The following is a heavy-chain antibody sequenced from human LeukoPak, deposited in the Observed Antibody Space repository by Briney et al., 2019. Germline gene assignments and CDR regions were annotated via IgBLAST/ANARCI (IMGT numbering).Heavy chain of an antibody. Sequence: ASVKVSCKASGYTFTDFNIQWVRQAPGQGLEWMGWINPNSGGTNYAQKFQGRVTMTRDTSISTAYMELSRLRSDDTAVYYCARERRLDGSGSYYTTETNTLGNWGQGTLVTVSS. CDR2: INPNSGGT. V-gene: IGHV1-2*02. D-gene: IGHD3-10*01. CDR3: ARERRLDGSGSYYTTETNTLGN. J-gene: IGHJ4*02. CDR1: GYTFTDFN.